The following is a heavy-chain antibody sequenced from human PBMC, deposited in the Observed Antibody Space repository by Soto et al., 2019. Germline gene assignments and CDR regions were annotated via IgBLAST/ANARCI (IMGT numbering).Heavy chain of an antibody. Sequence: EVQLLESGGGLVQPGGSLRLSCAASGFTFSTYAMSWVRQAPGKGLEWVSGISASGGTTYYADSVKGLFAISRDHSKNTLSLQMNSLRVEDTAVYYCAKDPNGDYVVGFEFWGKGTMVTVSS. CDR3: AKDPNGDYVVGFEF. D-gene: IGHD4-17*01. CDR1: GFTFSTYA. V-gene: IGHV3-23*01. J-gene: IGHJ3*01. CDR2: ISASGGTT.